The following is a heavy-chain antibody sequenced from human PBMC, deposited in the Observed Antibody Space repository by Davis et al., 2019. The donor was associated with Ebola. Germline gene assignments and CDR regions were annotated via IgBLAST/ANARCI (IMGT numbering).Heavy chain of an antibody. CDR1: GFTFSSYG. J-gene: IGHJ4*02. CDR2: ISYDGSNK. Sequence: GESLKISCAASGFTFSSYGMHWVRQAPGKGLEWVAVISYDGSNKYYADSVKGRFTISRDNAKNSLYLQMNSLRAEDTAIYYCARDPGSVTYYKEGFDWGQGTLVTVSS. V-gene: IGHV3-30*03. CDR3: ARDPGSVTYYKEGFD. D-gene: IGHD3-10*01.